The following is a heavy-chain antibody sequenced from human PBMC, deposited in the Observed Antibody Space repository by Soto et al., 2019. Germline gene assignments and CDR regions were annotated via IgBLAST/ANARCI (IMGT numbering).Heavy chain of an antibody. CDR2: IASNTGNT. Sequence: QVQLFQSGPEVKRPGASVKLSCKASGYTFADYGIIWVRQAPGQGLEWVAWIASNTGNTDYARNLRGRVTVTTDTYTNTAFLDLRSLTSDDTAFYYCARVDDDIWGPYLSGQYWGQGTLVTVSS. CDR1: GYTFADYG. V-gene: IGHV1-18*04. CDR3: ARVDDDIWGPYLSGQY. J-gene: IGHJ4*02. D-gene: IGHD3-16*02.